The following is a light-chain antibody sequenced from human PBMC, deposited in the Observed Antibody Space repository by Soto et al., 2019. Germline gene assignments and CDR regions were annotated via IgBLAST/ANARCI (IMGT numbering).Light chain of an antibody. V-gene: IGKV2-28*01. CDR3: MQALQSPLST. Sequence: DIVMTQSPLSLFVTAGEPASISCRSSQSLLQTNGYNYLDWYLQKPGQSPQLLIYLGSNRASGVPDRFRGSGSGTDFTLKISRVEAEDVGVYYCMQALQSPLSTFGQGTKVDIK. CDR2: LGS. CDR1: QSLLQTNGYNY. J-gene: IGKJ1*01.